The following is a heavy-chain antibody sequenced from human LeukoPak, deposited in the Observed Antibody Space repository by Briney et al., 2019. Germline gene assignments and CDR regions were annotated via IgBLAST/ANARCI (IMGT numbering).Heavy chain of an antibody. CDR1: GGSINSYY. V-gene: IGHV4-59*08. J-gene: IGHJ5*02. D-gene: IGHD6-13*01. Sequence: SETLSLTCTVSGGSINSYYWSWMRQPPGKGLEWIGYIYYSGSTDYNPSLKSRVTISVDTSKNQLSLKLSSVTAADTAVYYCARHLVSSQQLVHYNWFDPWGQGTQVTVSA. CDR2: IYYSGST. CDR3: ARHLVSSQQLVHYNWFDP.